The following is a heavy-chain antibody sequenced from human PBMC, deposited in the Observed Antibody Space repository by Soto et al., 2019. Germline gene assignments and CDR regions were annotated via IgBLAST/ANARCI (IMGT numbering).Heavy chain of an antibody. D-gene: IGHD3-3*01. CDR3: ARGRRFLEWLFMNWFDP. J-gene: IGHJ5*02. CDR2: IYYSGST. CDR1: GGSVSSGSYY. V-gene: IGHV4-61*01. Sequence: SETLSLTCTVSGGSVSSGSYYWSWIRQPPGKGLEWIGYIYYSGSTNYNPSLKSRVTISVDTSKNQFSLKLSSVTAADTAVYYCARGRRFLEWLFMNWFDPWGQGTLVTVSS.